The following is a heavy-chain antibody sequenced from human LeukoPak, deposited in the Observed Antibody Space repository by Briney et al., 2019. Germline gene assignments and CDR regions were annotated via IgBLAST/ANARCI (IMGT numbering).Heavy chain of an antibody. D-gene: IGHD3-10*01. V-gene: IGHV3-23*01. CDR3: ARWNYGSGSYYPGAFDI. CDR1: GFTFGTFA. CDR2: ISSSGDNT. Sequence: PGGSLRLSCAASGFTFGTFAMTWVRQAPGKGLDWVSAISSSGDNTYYADSVKGRFTISRDNAKNSLYLQMNSLRAEDTAVYYCARWNYGSGSYYPGAFDIWGQGTMVTVSS. J-gene: IGHJ3*02.